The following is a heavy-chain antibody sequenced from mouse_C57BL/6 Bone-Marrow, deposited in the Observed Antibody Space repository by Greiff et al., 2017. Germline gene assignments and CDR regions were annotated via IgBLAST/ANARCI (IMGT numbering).Heavy chain of an antibody. Sequence: EVKLMESGGGLVKPGGSLKLSCAASGFTFSSYAMSWVRQTPEKRLAWVATISDGGSYTYYPDNVKGRFTISRDNAKNNLYLQMSHLKSEDTAMYYCARDPPYSTTYYYAMDYWGQGTSVTVSS. D-gene: IGHD2-5*01. V-gene: IGHV5-4*01. J-gene: IGHJ4*01. CDR1: GFTFSSYA. CDR2: ISDGGSYT. CDR3: ARDPPYSTTYYYAMDY.